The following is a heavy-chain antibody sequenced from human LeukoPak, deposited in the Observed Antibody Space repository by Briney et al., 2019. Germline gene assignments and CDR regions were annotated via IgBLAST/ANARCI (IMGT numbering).Heavy chain of an antibody. Sequence: GGSLRLSCAASGFTVSTYDMHWVRQAPGEGPQWIAYFGISGTIYYADSVRGRFTISRDSAKNSLHLEMNSLTVDDTAIYYCAAYGFYPYWGQGTPVTVSS. CDR3: AAYGFYPY. CDR1: GFTVSTYD. D-gene: IGHD3-3*01. V-gene: IGHV3-48*01. CDR2: FGISGTI. J-gene: IGHJ4*02.